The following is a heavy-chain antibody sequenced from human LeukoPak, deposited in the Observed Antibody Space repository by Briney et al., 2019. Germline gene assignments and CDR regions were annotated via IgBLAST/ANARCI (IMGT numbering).Heavy chain of an antibody. Sequence: PGGSLRLSCAASGFTFSSYWMSWVRQAPGKGLEWVANIKDDGRQKYYADSVKGRFTISRDNAKNSLSLQMNSLRAEDTAVYYCARVTAVAGFDHWGQGTLVTVSS. CDR3: ARVTAVAGFDH. D-gene: IGHD6-19*01. CDR2: IKDDGRQK. CDR1: GFTFSSYW. J-gene: IGHJ4*02. V-gene: IGHV3-7*03.